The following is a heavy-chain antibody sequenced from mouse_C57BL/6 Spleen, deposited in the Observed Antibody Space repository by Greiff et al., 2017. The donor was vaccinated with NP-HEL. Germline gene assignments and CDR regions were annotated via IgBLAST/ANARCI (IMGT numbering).Heavy chain of an antibody. Sequence: VQLQQSGPGLVQPSQSLSITCTVSGFSLTSYGVHWVRQSPGQGLEWLGVIWSGGSTAYNAAFISRLSISKDNSKSQVFFKMNSLQADDTAIDYCAREDYDEGFADWGQGTLVTVSA. CDR1: GFSLTSYG. V-gene: IGHV2-2*01. D-gene: IGHD2-4*01. CDR2: IWSGGST. CDR3: AREDYDEGFAD. J-gene: IGHJ3*01.